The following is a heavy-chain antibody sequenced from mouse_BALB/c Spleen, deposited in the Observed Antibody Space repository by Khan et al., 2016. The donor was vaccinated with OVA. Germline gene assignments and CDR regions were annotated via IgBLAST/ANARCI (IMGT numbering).Heavy chain of an antibody. Sequence: QVRLQQSGPQLVRPGASVKISCKASGYSFTSYWMHWVKQRPGQGLEWIGMIDPSDSETRLNQKFKDKATLTVDKSSSTAYMQLSSPTSEDSAVYYCARRPYGNYGFAYWGQGTLVTVSA. CDR2: IDPSDSET. CDR3: ARRPYGNYGFAY. V-gene: IGHV1-69*02. J-gene: IGHJ3*01. CDR1: GYSFTSYW. D-gene: IGHD2-1*01.